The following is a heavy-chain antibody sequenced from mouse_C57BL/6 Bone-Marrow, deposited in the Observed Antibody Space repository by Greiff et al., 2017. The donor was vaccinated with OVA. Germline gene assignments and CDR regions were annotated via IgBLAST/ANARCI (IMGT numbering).Heavy chain of an antibody. CDR3: ARNLGLYDYAMDY. J-gene: IGHJ4*01. Sequence: VMLVESGPGLVQPSQSLSITCTVSGFSLTSYGVHWVRQSPGKGLEWLGVLWSGGSTDYNAAFISRLSISKDNSKSQVFFKMNSLQADDTAIYYCARNLGLYDYAMDYWGQGTSVTVSS. CDR2: LWSGGST. D-gene: IGHD3-3*01. V-gene: IGHV2-2*01. CDR1: GFSLTSYG.